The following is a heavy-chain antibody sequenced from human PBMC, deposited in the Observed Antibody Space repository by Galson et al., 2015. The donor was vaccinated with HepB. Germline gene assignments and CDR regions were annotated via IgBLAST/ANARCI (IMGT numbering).Heavy chain of an antibody. V-gene: IGHV3-53*04. Sequence: SLRLSCAASGFSVSANYMNWVRQAPGKGLDWVSVVYGGGNTFYTDSVKGRFTISRHTSKNTLYLQMNSLRPEDTAVYFCARATTLLRGVYFYYYGMDVWSQGTTVTVSS. CDR1: GFSVSANY. J-gene: IGHJ6*01. D-gene: IGHD3-10*01. CDR2: VYGGGNT. CDR3: ARATTLLRGVYFYYYGMDV.